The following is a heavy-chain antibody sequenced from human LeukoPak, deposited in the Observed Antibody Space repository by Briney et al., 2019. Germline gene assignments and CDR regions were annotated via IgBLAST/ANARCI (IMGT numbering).Heavy chain of an antibody. Sequence: ASVKVSCKATGYTFTGYYMHWVRQAPGQGLEWMGWISTYSGNTKYAQKFQGRVTMTTDTSTSTVYMELRSLRSDDTAVYYCARDRALGELFDLFGYWGQGTLVTVSS. CDR1: GYTFTGYY. CDR3: ARDRALGELFDLFGY. V-gene: IGHV1-18*04. J-gene: IGHJ4*02. CDR2: ISTYSGNT. D-gene: IGHD3-10*01.